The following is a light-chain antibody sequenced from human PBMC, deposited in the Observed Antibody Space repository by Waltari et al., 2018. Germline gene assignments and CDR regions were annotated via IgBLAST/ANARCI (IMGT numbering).Light chain of an antibody. V-gene: IGLV2-8*01. Sequence: QSALTQPPSASGSPGQSVTISCTGTCSDVGAYNYVSWYQQHPGKAPKLMIYEVSKRPSGVPDRFSGSKSGNTASLTVSGLQAEDEADYYCSSYAGSHNLVFGGGTKLTVL. J-gene: IGLJ2*01. CDR1: CSDVGAYNY. CDR2: EVS. CDR3: SSYAGSHNLV.